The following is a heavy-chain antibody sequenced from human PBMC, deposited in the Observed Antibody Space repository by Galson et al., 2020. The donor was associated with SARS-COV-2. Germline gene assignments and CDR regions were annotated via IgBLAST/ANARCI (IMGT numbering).Heavy chain of an antibody. CDR1: GYTFTGYF. D-gene: IGHD3-10*01. V-gene: IGHV1-2*02. Sequence: ASVKVSCKASGYTFTGYFMHWVRQAPGQGLEWMGWINPNSGGTNYAQKFLGRVTLPRDTSISTAYMELSRLRSDDTAVYYCASYYVGSKSYYTYYYYGVDVWGQGTTVTVSS. CDR2: INPNSGGT. J-gene: IGHJ6*02. CDR3: ASYYVGSKSYYTYYYYGVDV.